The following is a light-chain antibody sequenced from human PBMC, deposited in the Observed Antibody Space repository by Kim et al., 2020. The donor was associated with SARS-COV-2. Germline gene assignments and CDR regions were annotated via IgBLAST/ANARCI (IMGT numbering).Light chain of an antibody. CDR3: QQGKR. J-gene: IGKJ2*01. CDR1: QSISSNN. Sequence: GTLALAPGEKAHLSWRASQSISSNNLARYQQKPGRAPGLLISAASSRATGIPDRFSGSGSGTDFTLTISRLEPEDFAVYYCQQGKRFGQGTKLEI. CDR2: AAS. V-gene: IGKV3-20*01.